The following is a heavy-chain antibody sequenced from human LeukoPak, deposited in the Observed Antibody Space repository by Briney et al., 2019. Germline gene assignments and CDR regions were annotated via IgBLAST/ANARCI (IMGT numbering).Heavy chain of an antibody. J-gene: IGHJ4*02. CDR3: ARNPGLHYDFWSGPYYFDY. Sequence: PSETLSLTCTVSGYSISSGYYWGWIRQPPGKGLEWIGEINHSGSTNYNPSLKSRVTISVDTSKNQFSLKLSSVTAADTAVYYCARNPGLHYDFWSGPYYFDYWGQGILVTVSS. V-gene: IGHV4-38-2*02. D-gene: IGHD3-3*01. CDR1: GYSISSGYY. CDR2: INHSGST.